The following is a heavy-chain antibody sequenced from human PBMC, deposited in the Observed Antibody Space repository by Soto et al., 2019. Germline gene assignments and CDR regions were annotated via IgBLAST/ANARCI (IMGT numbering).Heavy chain of an antibody. CDR3: ARGGGVGVAGSAAFDM. D-gene: IGHD3-3*01. J-gene: IGHJ3*02. CDR1: GYPVTAYY. V-gene: IGHV1-2*02. Sequence: QLHLVQSGAVVKKPGASVTVSCSASGYPVTAYYMPWVRQAPGRGLEWMGGINPATGAAKYTQTFRGRVTMTRDTSTSTVFMELSGLTSEDTAVFYCARGGGVGVAGSAAFDMWGQGTLVTVSS. CDR2: INPATGAA.